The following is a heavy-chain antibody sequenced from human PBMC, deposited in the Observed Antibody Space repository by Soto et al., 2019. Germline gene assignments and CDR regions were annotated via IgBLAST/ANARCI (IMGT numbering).Heavy chain of an antibody. V-gene: IGHV4-34*01. J-gene: IGHJ4*02. Sequence: SETLSLTCAVYGASLSGYSWSWIRQPPGKGLEWIGELNHSGSTNYNPSLKSRVTISVDTSRNQFSLKLSSVTAADTAVYYCARVGYCSTTSCYNFDYRGQGTLVTVSS. CDR1: GASLSGYS. CDR3: ARVGYCSTTSCYNFDY. D-gene: IGHD2-2*01. CDR2: LNHSGST.